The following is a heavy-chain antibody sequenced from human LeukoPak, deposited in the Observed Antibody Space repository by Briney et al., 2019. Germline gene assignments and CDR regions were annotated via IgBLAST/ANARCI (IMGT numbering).Heavy chain of an antibody. CDR2: INQDGSET. Sequence: GGSLRLSCVVSELSFSNYWMDWVRQAPGKGLEWVAFINQDGSETSYADSVKGRFTISRDNARNSLFLQMNSLRAEDTAVYYCATRGDLCWFGALRHWGQGTLVTVSS. D-gene: IGHD3-16*01. CDR1: ELSFSNYW. J-gene: IGHJ4*02. CDR3: ATRGDLCWFGALRH. V-gene: IGHV3-7*01.